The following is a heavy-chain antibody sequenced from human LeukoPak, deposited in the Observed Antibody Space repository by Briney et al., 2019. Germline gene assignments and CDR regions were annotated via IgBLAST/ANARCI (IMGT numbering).Heavy chain of an antibody. Sequence: GASVKVSCKASGYTFTGYYMHWVRQAPGQGLEWMGWINPNSGGTNYAQKFQGRVTMTRDTSISTAYMELSRLRSDDTAVYYCALRRGYSYGSFDYWGQGTLVTVSS. CDR2: INPNSGGT. CDR3: ALRRGYSYGSFDY. J-gene: IGHJ4*02. CDR1: GYTFTGYY. V-gene: IGHV1-2*02. D-gene: IGHD5-18*01.